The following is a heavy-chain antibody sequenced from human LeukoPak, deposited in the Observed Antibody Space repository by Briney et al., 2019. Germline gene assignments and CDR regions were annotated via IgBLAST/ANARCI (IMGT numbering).Heavy chain of an antibody. V-gene: IGHV5-51*01. CDR1: GYRFTTYW. CDR2: MYPGDSET. Sequence: GESLKISCKGSGYRFTTYWIAWVRQMPGKGLEWVGIMYPGDSETRYSPSFQGQVTISADKSVRIAYLQWSSLKASDTAIYYCARLQSCGGDCFMKGFDSWGQGTLVTVSS. CDR3: ARLQSCGGDCFMKGFDS. D-gene: IGHD2-21*02. J-gene: IGHJ4*02.